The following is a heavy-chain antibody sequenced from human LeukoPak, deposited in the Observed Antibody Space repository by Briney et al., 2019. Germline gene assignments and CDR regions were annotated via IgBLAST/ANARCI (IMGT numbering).Heavy chain of an antibody. CDR3: AAYLRYGGKGLNPMSPYDY. CDR2: IIPIVGTA. D-gene: IGHD4-23*01. J-gene: IGHJ4*02. CDR1: GGTFSSYA. Sequence: ASVKVSCKASGGTFSSYAISWVRQAPGQGLEWMGGIIPIVGTANYAQKFQGRVTITADKSTSTAYMELSSLRSEDTAVYYCAAYLRYGGKGLNPMSPYDYWGQGTLVTVSS. V-gene: IGHV1-69*06.